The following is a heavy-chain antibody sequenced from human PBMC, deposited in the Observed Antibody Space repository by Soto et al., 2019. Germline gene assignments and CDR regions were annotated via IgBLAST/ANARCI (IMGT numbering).Heavy chain of an antibody. J-gene: IGHJ6*03. D-gene: IGHD2-15*01. CDR3: ARDGRNCSGGSCYLDLDYYYYYMDV. CDR2: IWYDGSNK. Sequence: GGSLRLSCAASGFTFSSYGMHWVRQAPGKGLEWVAVIWYDGSNKYYADSVKGRFTISRDNSKNTLYLQMNSLRAEDTAVYYCARDGRNCSGGSCYLDLDYYYYYMDVWGKGTTVTVSS. V-gene: IGHV3-33*01. CDR1: GFTFSSYG.